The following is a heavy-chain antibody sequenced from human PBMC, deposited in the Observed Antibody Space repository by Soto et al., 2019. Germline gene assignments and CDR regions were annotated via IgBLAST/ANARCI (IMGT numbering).Heavy chain of an antibody. Sequence: PSQTLSLTCAISGDSVSSTSAAWNWIRQSPSRGLEWLGRTYYRSKWNNDYALSVKRRITINPDTPKNQVSLHLYSVTPEDTAVPSCTGITSLRGLDLWGRRTPVTVSS. CDR2: TYYRSKWNN. CDR3: TGITSLRGLDL. V-gene: IGHV6-1*01. CDR1: GDSVSSTSAA. J-gene: IGHJ6*02. D-gene: IGHD3-10*01.